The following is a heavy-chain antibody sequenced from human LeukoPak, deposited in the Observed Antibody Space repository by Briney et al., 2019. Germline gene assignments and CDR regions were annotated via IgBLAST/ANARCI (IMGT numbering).Heavy chain of an antibody. CDR3: ARGWSSSGWYVY. J-gene: IGHJ4*02. D-gene: IGHD6-19*01. Sequence: SETLSLTCAVYGGSFSGYYWSWIRQPPGKGLEWIGEINRSGSTNYNPSLKSRVTISVDTSKNQFSLKLSSVTAADTAVYYCARGWSSSGWYVYWGQGTLVTVSS. V-gene: IGHV4-34*01. CDR2: INRSGST. CDR1: GGSFSGYY.